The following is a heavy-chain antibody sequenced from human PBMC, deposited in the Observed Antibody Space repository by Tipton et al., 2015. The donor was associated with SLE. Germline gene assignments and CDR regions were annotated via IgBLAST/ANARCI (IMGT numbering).Heavy chain of an antibody. CDR1: GFTVSSNY. CDR3: TKRSADTGGYFES. CDR2: IYSGGST. V-gene: IGHV3-53*05. D-gene: IGHD3-16*01. J-gene: IGHJ4*02. Sequence: SLRLSCAASGFTVSSNYMSWVRQAPGKGLEWVSVIYSGGSTYYADSVKGRFTISRDNSKNSLYLQMNSLRDEDTALYYCTKRSADTGGYFESWGQGTLVTVSS.